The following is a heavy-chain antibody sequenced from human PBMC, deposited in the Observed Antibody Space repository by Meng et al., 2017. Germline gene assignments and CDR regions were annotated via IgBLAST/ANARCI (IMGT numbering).Heavy chain of an antibody. CDR1: GVSISSSNW. Sequence: VPVQGSGPGRVXPSGTLSLTFAVSGVSISSSNWWSWVRQPPGKGLEWIGEIYHSGSTNYNPSLKSRVTISVDKSKNQFSLKLSSVTAADTAVYYCARARLLWFGGAVWFDPWGQGTLVTVSS. CDR3: ARARLLWFGGAVWFDP. V-gene: IGHV4-4*02. CDR2: IYHSGST. D-gene: IGHD3-10*01. J-gene: IGHJ5*02.